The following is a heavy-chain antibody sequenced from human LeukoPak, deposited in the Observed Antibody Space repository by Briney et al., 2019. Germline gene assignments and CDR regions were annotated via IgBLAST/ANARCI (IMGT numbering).Heavy chain of an antibody. V-gene: IGHV3-30-3*01. J-gene: IGHJ4*02. CDR2: ISYDGSNK. CDR3: ARLSIAAAGTGNFDY. Sequence: PGGSLRLSCAASGFTFSSYALHWVRQAPGKGLEWVAVISYDGSNKYYADSVKGRFTISRDNSKNTLYLQMNSLRAEDTAVYYCARLSIAAAGTGNFDYWGQGTLVTVSS. D-gene: IGHD6-13*01. CDR1: GFTFSSYA.